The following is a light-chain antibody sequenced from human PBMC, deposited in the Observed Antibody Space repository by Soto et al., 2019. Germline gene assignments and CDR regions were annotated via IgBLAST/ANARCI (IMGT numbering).Light chain of an antibody. V-gene: IGKV3-20*01. Sequence: EIVLTQSPGSLSLSPGERATLSCRASQSVSSTYLAWYQQKPGQAPRLLTYDASSRATGIPDRFSGSGSGTDFTLTISRLEPEDFAVYYCQQYGRSPPMYTFGQGTKLEIK. J-gene: IGKJ2*01. CDR2: DAS. CDR1: QSVSSTY. CDR3: QQYGRSPPMYT.